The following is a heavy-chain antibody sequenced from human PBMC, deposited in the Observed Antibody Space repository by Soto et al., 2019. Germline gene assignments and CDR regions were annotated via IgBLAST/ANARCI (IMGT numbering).Heavy chain of an antibody. D-gene: IGHD6-13*01. V-gene: IGHV3-33*01. CDR1: GFTFSSYG. J-gene: IGHJ5*02. Sequence: PGGSLRLSCAASGFTFSSYGMHWVRQAPGKGLEWVAVIWYDGSNKYYADSVKGRFTISRDNAKNSLYLQMNSLRAEDTAVYYCAREVEAAAGPRGWFDPWGQGTLVTVSS. CDR2: IWYDGSNK. CDR3: AREVEAAAGPRGWFDP.